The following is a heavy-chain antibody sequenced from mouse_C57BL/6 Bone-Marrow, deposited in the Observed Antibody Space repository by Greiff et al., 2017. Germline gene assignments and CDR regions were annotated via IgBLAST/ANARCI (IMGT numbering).Heavy chain of an antibody. CDR1: GFSLTSYG. D-gene: IGHD2-4*01. J-gene: IGHJ3*01. CDR2: IWSGGST. V-gene: IGHV2-2*01. CDR3: ASLYDYAWFAY. Sequence: VKLMESGPGLVQPSQSLSITCTVSGFSLTSYGVHWVRQSPGKGLEWLGVIWSGGSTDYNAAFISRLSISKDNSKSQVFFEMNSLQADDTAIYYCASLYDYAWFAYWGQGTLVTVSA.